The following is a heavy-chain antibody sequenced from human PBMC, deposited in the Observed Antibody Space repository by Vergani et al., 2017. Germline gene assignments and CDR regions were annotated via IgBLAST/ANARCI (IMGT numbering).Heavy chain of an antibody. V-gene: IGHV1-2*02. Sequence: QVQLVQSGAEVKKPGASVKVSCKASEYTFTDYYIHWVRQAPGQGLEWMGWINPNTGATNYPQKFQGRVTMTRDTSISTTYMGLSRLRSDDTAIYYCARDRQNWLLGTSCLNCWGQGTLVTVSS. J-gene: IGHJ4*02. D-gene: IGHD2-2*01. CDR3: ARDRQNWLLGTSCLNC. CDR1: EYTFTDYY. CDR2: INPNTGAT.